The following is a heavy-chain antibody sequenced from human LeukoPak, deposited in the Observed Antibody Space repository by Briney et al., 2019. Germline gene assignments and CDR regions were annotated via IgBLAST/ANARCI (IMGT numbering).Heavy chain of an antibody. V-gene: IGHV3-23*01. J-gene: IGHJ4*02. CDR2: ISGSGGST. CDR1: GFTFSSYG. D-gene: IGHD2-2*01. CDR3: ARDKYQLLSFDY. Sequence: PGGSLRLSCAASGFTFSSYGMSWVRQAPGKGLEWVSAISGSGGSTYYADSVKGRFTISRDNSKNTLYLQMNSLGAEDTAVYYCARDKYQLLSFDYWGQGTLVTVSS.